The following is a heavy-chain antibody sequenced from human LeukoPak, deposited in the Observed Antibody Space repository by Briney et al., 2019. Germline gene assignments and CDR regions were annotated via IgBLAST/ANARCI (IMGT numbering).Heavy chain of an antibody. CDR2: IYYSGST. D-gene: IGHD6-19*01. V-gene: IGHV4-59*08. CDR1: GGSMSPYH. Sequence: SSETLSLTCTVSGGSMSPYHWGWIRQPPGRGLEWTGYIYYSGSTNYNPSLNSRVTISVDTSKNQFSLRLSSVTAADTAIYYCARAVSGRFDYWGQGTLVTVSS. CDR3: ARAVSGRFDY. J-gene: IGHJ4*02.